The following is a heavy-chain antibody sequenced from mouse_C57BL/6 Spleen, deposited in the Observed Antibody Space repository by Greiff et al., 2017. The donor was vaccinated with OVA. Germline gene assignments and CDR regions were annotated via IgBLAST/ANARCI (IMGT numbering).Heavy chain of an antibody. D-gene: IGHD1-1*01. J-gene: IGHJ1*03. CDR3: AKEGYGSSLSYWYFDV. V-gene: IGHV2-5*01. Sequence: QVQLQQSGPGLVQPSQSLSITCTVSGFSLTSYGVHWVRQSPGKGLEWLGVIWRGGSTDSNAAFMSRLSITKDNSKSQVFFKMNSLQADDTAIYYCAKEGYGSSLSYWYFDVWGTGTTVTVSS. CDR2: IWRGGST. CDR1: GFSLTSYG.